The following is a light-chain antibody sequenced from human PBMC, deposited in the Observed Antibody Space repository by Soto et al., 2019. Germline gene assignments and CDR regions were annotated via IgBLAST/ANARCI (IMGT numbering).Light chain of an antibody. CDR3: AAWDDSLNGPV. CDR1: SSNIGSNT. CDR2: SNN. J-gene: IGLJ1*01. Sequence: QSVLTQPPSASGTPGQRVTISCSGSSSNIGSNTVNWYQQLPGTAPKLLIYSNNQRPSWVPDRLSGSKSGTSASLAISGLQSEDEADYYCAAWDDSLNGPVFGTGTKLTVL. V-gene: IGLV1-44*01.